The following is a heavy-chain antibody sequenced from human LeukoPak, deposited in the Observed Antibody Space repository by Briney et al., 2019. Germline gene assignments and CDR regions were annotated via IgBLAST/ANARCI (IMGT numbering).Heavy chain of an antibody. Sequence: GGSLRPSCGASGFSFSSYSMNWVRQAPGKGLEWVSFISGSSSSIDYADSVKGRFTVSRDNGKDSLFLHMNSLRAEDTAIYYCARKNTTSSEDYWGQGTLVTVSS. D-gene: IGHD6-6*01. V-gene: IGHV3-48*01. CDR2: ISGSSSSI. J-gene: IGHJ4*02. CDR1: GFSFSSYS. CDR3: ARKNTTSSEDY.